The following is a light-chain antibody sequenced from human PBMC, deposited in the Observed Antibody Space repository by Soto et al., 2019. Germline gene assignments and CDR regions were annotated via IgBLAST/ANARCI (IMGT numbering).Light chain of an antibody. CDR3: QQYGNSPPFT. CDR1: QSVSSSY. V-gene: IGKV3-20*01. CDR2: GAS. J-gene: IGKJ3*01. Sequence: IELTQSPGTLSLTPGERATLSCRASQSVSSSYLAWYQQKPGQAPRLLIYGASSRATGIPDRFSGSGSGTDFTLTISRLEPEDSAVYYCQQYGNSPPFTFGPGTRVDIK.